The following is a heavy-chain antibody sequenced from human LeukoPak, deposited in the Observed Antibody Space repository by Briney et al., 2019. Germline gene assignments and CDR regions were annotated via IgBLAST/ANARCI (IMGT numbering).Heavy chain of an antibody. CDR1: RFTVSSNY. Sequence: GGSLRLSCAASRFTVSSNYLSWVCQARGKGLEWVSVIYSGGSTYYADSVKGRFTISRDNSKNTLYLQMNSLRAEDTAVYYCARVFAGDLYYFDYWGQGTLVTVSS. D-gene: IGHD2-21*02. CDR3: ARVFAGDLYYFDY. J-gene: IGHJ4*02. V-gene: IGHV3-53*01. CDR2: IYSGGST.